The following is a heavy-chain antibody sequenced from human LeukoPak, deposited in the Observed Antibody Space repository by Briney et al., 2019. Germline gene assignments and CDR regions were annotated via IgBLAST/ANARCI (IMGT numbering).Heavy chain of an antibody. V-gene: IGHV4-34*01. D-gene: IGHD4-17*01. CDR1: GGSFSGYY. J-gene: IGHJ2*01. CDR2: INHIGTT. Sequence: SETLSLTCAVDGGSFSGYYWSWIRQSPGKGLEWIGEINHIGTTNYNPSLKSRVTISVHTSKHQSPLKLSSVTAADTAVYYCARGTVTTRWYFDLWGRGTLVTVSS. CDR3: ARGTVTTRWYFDL.